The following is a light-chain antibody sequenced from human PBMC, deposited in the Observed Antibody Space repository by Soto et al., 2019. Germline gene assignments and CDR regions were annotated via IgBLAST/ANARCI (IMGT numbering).Light chain of an antibody. J-gene: IGLJ2*01. CDR1: SSDVGGYSY. Sequence: QSALTQPASVSGSPGQSITISCTGTSSDVGGYSYVSWYQQHPGKAPKLMIYEVSNRPSGVSNRFSGSKSGNTASLTISGVQAEDEADYCCSSYTSSSTVVFGGGTKLTVL. CDR3: SSYTSSSTVV. V-gene: IGLV2-14*01. CDR2: EVS.